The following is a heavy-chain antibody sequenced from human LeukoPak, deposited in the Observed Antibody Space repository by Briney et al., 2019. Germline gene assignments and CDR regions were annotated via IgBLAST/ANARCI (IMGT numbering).Heavy chain of an antibody. Sequence: GGSLRLSCEASGFTVSSNYMSWVRQAPGKGLEWVSVIYSGGSTSYADSVKGRFTISRDNSKNTLYLQMNSLRAEDTAVYYCARLYGSERNIWGQGTMVTVSS. CDR3: ARLYGSERNI. CDR1: GFTVSSNY. D-gene: IGHD3-10*01. V-gene: IGHV3-66*04. CDR2: IYSGGST. J-gene: IGHJ3*02.